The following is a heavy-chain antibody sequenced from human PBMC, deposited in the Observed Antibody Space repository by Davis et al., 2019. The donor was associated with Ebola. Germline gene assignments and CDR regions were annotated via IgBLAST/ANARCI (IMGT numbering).Heavy chain of an antibody. J-gene: IGHJ4*02. V-gene: IGHV1-8*01. CDR1: GYTFTSYD. CDR2: MNPNSGNT. Sequence: ASVKVSCKASGYTFTSYDINWVRQATGQGLEWMGWMNPNSGNTNYAQKFQGRVTMTRDTSISIVYMELSRLRSDDTAVYYCARDSSGADYWGQGTLVTVSS. CDR3: ARDSSGADY. D-gene: IGHD3-22*01.